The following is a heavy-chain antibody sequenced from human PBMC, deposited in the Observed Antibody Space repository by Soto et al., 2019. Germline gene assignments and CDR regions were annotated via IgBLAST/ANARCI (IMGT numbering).Heavy chain of an antibody. V-gene: IGHV3-33*01. J-gene: IGHJ4*02. CDR1: GFTFSSYG. CDR2: IWYDGSNK. CDR3: ARDPPFDGAQNDY. D-gene: IGHD4-17*01. Sequence: QVQLVESGGGVVQPGRSLRLSCAAFGFTFSSYGMHWVRQAPGKGLEWVAVIWYDGSNKYYADSVKGRFTISRDNSKNTLYLQMNSLRAEDTAVYYCARDPPFDGAQNDYWGQGTLVTVSS.